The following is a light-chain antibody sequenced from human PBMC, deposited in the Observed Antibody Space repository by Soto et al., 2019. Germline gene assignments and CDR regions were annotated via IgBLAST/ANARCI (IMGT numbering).Light chain of an antibody. CDR1: QSISSW. CDR3: QRYDSLRT. V-gene: IGKV1-5*01. CDR2: AAS. J-gene: IGKJ1*01. Sequence: DIQMTQSPSTLSASVGDRVTITCRASQSISSWLAWYQQKPGKAPKFLIYAASSLQSGVPSRFSGSGSGTDFTLTITRLEPEDFAMYYCQRYDSLRTFGQGTKVDIK.